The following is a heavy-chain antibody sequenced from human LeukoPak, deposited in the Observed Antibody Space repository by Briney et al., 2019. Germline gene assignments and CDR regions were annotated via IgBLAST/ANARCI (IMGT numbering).Heavy chain of an antibody. CDR3: ARRGGSRGWGAFDI. V-gene: IGHV3-23*01. CDR1: GFTFTNYV. CDR2: ITGTADKT. Sequence: QPGGSLRLSCAASGFTFTNYVMNWVRQAPGKGLEWVSSITGTADKTYDADSVKGRFTISRDNSKNTLSLQMSSLRVEDTAIYYCARRGGSRGWGAFDIWGQGTIVTVSS. D-gene: IGHD6-19*01. J-gene: IGHJ3*02.